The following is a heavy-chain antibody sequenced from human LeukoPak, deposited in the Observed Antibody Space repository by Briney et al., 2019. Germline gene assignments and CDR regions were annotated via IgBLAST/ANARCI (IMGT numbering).Heavy chain of an antibody. Sequence: PGGSLRLSCAASGFTFSDYYMSWIRQAPGKGLEWVSYISSSSSYTNYADSVKGRFTTSRDNAKNSLYLQMNSLRAEDTAVYYCASDSSGYYGWFDPWGQGALVTVSS. CDR2: ISSSSSYT. CDR1: GFTFSDYY. D-gene: IGHD3-22*01. CDR3: ASDSSGYYGWFDP. V-gene: IGHV3-11*06. J-gene: IGHJ5*02.